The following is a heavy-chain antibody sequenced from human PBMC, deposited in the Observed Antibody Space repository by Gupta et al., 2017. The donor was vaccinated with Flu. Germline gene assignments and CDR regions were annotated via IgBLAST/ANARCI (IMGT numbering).Heavy chain of an antibody. Sequence: EGLEWVANKEQDGNEKYYVDSVRGRFTSSRDNAKNSLFLQIVSLRAEDTAIYYCARESYCSGDSCPLPRGDFWGQGTLVTVSS. D-gene: IGHD1-1*01. V-gene: IGHV3-7*01. CDR3: ARESYCSGDSCPLPRGDF. J-gene: IGHJ4*02. CDR2: KEQDGNEK.